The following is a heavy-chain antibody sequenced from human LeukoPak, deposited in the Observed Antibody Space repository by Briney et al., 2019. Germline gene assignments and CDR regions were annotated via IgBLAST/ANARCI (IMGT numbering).Heavy chain of an antibody. CDR2: ISGSGGST. CDR3: ADYDYGDYVGFDY. D-gene: IGHD4-17*01. CDR1: GFTFSTYV. Sequence: GGSLRLSCAASGFTFSTYVMSWVRQAPGKGLEWVSAISGSGGSTYYADSVKGRFTISRDNSKNTLYLQMNSLRAEDTAVYYCADYDYGDYVGFDYWGQGTLVTVSS. V-gene: IGHV3-23*01. J-gene: IGHJ4*02.